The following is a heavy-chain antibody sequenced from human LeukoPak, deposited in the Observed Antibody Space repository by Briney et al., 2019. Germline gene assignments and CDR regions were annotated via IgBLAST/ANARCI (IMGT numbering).Heavy chain of an antibody. CDR1: GFTFSSYV. D-gene: IGHD3-22*01. J-gene: IGHJ4*02. CDR3: ARNSNNYYDSSGYYYFPGIGFDY. V-gene: IGHV3-33*01. CDR2: IWYDGSNK. Sequence: GRSLRLSCAASGFTFSSYVMHWVRQAPGKGLEWVAVIWYDGSNKYYADSVKGRFTISRDNSKNTLYLQMNSLRAEDTAVYYCARNSNNYYDSSGYYYFPGIGFDYWGQGTLVTVSS.